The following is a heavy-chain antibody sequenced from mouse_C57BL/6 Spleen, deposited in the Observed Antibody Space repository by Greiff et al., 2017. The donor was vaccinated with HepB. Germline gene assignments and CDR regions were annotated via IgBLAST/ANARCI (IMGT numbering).Heavy chain of an antibody. CDR3: SIYDGYGAMDY. CDR1: GYTFTSYW. V-gene: IGHV1-55*01. Sequence: QVQLQQPGAELVKPGASVKMSCKASGYTFTSYWITWVKQRPGQGLEWIGDISPGSGSTNYTEKFKSKATLTVDTSSSTAYMQLSSLTSEDSAVYYCSIYDGYGAMDYWGQGTSVTVSS. J-gene: IGHJ4*01. D-gene: IGHD2-3*01. CDR2: ISPGSGST.